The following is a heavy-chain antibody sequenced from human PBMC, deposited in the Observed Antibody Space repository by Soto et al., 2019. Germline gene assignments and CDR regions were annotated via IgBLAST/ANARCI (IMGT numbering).Heavy chain of an antibody. CDR3: ASQGFCTGGTCGGY. CDR1: GLALSSYW. V-gene: IGHV3-74*01. Sequence: HPGGSLRLSCAASGLALSSYWMHWVRQAPGKGLVWVSRLNSDGSSIAYADSVKGRFTISRDNAKNTLYLQMNSLRAEDTAVYYCASQGFCTGGTCGGYWGQGTLVTVSS. D-gene: IGHD2-15*01. J-gene: IGHJ4*02. CDR2: LNSDGSSI.